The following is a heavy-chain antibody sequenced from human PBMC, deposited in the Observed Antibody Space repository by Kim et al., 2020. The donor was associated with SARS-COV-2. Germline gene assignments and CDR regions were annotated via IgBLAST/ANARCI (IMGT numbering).Heavy chain of an antibody. D-gene: IGHD6-13*01. Sequence: YYDDSVKCRFTISRDNAKNSLYLEMNSLRAVDTAVYYWARESIAAAILDYWGQGTLVTGSS. CDR3: ARESIAAAILDY. J-gene: IGHJ4*02. V-gene: IGHV3-7*03.